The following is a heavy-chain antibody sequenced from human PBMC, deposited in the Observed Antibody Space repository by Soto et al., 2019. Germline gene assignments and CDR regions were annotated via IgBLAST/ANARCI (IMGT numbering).Heavy chain of an antibody. D-gene: IGHD1-26*01. CDR1: GIPFSSYA. CDR2: ISGSGGST. CDR3: AKGGAVGASSYYYYGMDV. J-gene: IGHJ6*02. V-gene: IGHV3-23*01. Sequence: WLSLRLSCAPFGIPFSSYAMSCVRQAPGKEMEWVSAISGSGGSTYYADSVKGRFTISRDNSKNTLYLQMNSLRAEDTAVYYCAKGGAVGASSYYYYGMDVWGQGTTVTVSS.